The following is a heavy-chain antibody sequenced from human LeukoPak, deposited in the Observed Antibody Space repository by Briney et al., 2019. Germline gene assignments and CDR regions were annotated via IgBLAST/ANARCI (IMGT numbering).Heavy chain of an antibody. J-gene: IGHJ4*02. CDR2: IKEDGSTR. V-gene: IGHV3-7*04. CDR1: GFTFSSFW. D-gene: IGHD6-13*01. CDR3: ARIGYSSRSLDY. Sequence: PGGSLRLACAASGFTFSSFWMTWVRQAPGKGLEWVANIKEDGSTRYLVDSVKGRFTISRDNAKNSVYLQTNSLRAEDTAVYYCARIGYSSRSLDYWGQGNLVTVSS.